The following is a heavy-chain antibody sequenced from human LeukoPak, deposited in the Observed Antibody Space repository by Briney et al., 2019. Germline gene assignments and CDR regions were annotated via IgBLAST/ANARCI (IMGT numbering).Heavy chain of an antibody. D-gene: IGHD1-26*01. V-gene: IGHV3-64*04. CDR2: ISSNGGST. CDR3: AKDLLGGDSGSYYEVGELGMDV. CDR1: GFTFSSYA. Sequence: PGGSLRLSCSASGFTFSSYAMHWVRQAPGKGLEYVSAISSNGGSTYYADSVKGRFTISRDKSKNTLYLQMKSLRAEDTAVYYCAKDLLGGDSGSYYEVGELGMDVWGQGTTVTVSS. J-gene: IGHJ6*02.